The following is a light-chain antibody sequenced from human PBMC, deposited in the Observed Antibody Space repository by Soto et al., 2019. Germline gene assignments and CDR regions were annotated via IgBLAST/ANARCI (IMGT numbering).Light chain of an antibody. CDR1: SSDVGSYHY. CDR2: EVS. CDR3: SSYTSGRDVYV. Sequence: QSVLTQPAPVSGSPGQSITISCTGTSSDVGSYHYVSWFQQHPGKAPKLIIFEVSDRPSGVSTRFSGSKSGDTASLTISGLQADDEADYYCSSYTSGRDVYVFGGGTKLTVL. J-gene: IGLJ1*01. V-gene: IGLV2-14*01.